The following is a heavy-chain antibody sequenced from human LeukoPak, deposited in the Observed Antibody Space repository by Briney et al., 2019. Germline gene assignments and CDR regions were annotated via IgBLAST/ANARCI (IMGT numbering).Heavy chain of an antibody. V-gene: IGHV3-15*01. D-gene: IGHD1-1*01. J-gene: IGHJ2*01. CDR3: TTETNWYFDL. CDR2: IKSKNDGGTT. CDR1: GFTFSNDW. Sequence: GESLRLSCAASGFTFSNDWMNWVRQAPGKGLDWIGRIKSKNDGGTTDYAAPVKGRFAISRDDSENTLYLQMNSLKTEDTAVYFCTTETNWYFDLWGRGTLVTVSS.